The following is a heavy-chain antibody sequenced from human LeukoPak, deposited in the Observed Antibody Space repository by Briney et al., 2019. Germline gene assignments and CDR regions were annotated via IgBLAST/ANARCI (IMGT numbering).Heavy chain of an antibody. V-gene: IGHV4-39*01. CDR3: ARAKAYQLLLFASFDY. Sequence: SETLSLTCTVSGGSISSSSYYWGWIRQPPGKGLEWIGSICYSGSTYYNPSLKSRVTISVDTSKNQFSLKLSSVTAADTAVYYCARAKAYQLLLFASFDYWGQGTLVTVSS. D-gene: IGHD2-2*01. CDR1: GGSISSSSYY. J-gene: IGHJ4*02. CDR2: ICYSGST.